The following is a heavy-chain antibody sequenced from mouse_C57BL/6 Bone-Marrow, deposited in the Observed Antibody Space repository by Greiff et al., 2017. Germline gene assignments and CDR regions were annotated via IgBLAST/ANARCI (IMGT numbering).Heavy chain of an antibody. CDR2: IWCDDDK. D-gene: IGHD2-4*01. CDR3: ARPVMITYFVD. Sequence: QVTLKVSGPGILQPSQTLSLTCSFSGFSLSTFGMAVVWLRPPSGKGLEWLANIWCDDDKYYNPALKSRLTISKDTSKNQVVLKIANVDTADTATNYCARPVMITYFVDWGQGTTLTVSS. J-gene: IGHJ2*01. CDR1: GFSLSTFGMA. V-gene: IGHV8-8*01.